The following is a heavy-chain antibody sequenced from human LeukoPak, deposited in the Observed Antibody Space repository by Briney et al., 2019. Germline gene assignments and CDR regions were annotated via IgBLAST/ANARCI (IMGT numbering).Heavy chain of an antibody. D-gene: IGHD1-26*01. CDR2: SYCSGST. J-gene: IGHJ6*03. CDR3: AREVGSGPYYYYYMDV. Sequence: SETLSLACTVSGGSISSYYWSWIRQPPGKGLEWVGYSYCSGSTNYNPSLKSRVTISVDTSKNQFSLKLSSVTAADTAVYYCAREVGSGPYYYYYMDVWGKGTTVTVSS. V-gene: IGHV4-59*01. CDR1: GGSISSYY.